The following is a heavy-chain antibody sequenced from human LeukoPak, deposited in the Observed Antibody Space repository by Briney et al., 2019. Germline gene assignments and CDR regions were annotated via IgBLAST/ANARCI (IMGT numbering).Heavy chain of an antibody. CDR2: INPNSGGT. V-gene: IGHV1-2*02. D-gene: IGHD3-10*01. J-gene: IGHJ4*02. Sequence: ASVKVSCKVSGHTLSQLHMHWVRQAPGKGLEWMGWINPNSGGTNYAQKFQGRVTMTRDTSIRTVYMELSRLRSDDTAVYYCAREGDESFDYWGQGTLVTVSS. CDR3: AREGDESFDY. CDR1: GHTLSQLH.